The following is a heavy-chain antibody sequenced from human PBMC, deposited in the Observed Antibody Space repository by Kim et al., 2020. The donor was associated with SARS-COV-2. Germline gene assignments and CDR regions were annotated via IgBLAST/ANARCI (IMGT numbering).Heavy chain of an antibody. Sequence: AAPVKGRFTRSRDDSKNTLYLQMNSLKAEDTAVYYCTTEPVVAANDAFDIWGQGTMVTVSS. V-gene: IGHV3-15*01. CDR3: TTEPVVAANDAFDI. D-gene: IGHD2-15*01. J-gene: IGHJ3*02.